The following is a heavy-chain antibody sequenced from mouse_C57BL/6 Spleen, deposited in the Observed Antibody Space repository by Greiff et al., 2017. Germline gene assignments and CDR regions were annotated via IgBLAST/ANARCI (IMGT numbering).Heavy chain of an antibody. Sequence: QVQLKESGAELVKPGASVKLSCKASGYTFTEYTIHWVKQRSGQGLEWIGWFYPGSGSIKYNEKFKDKATLTADKSSSTVYMELSRLTSEDSAVYFCARQTSLSTVVADYYYAMDYWGQGTSVTVSS. CDR1: GYTFTEYT. J-gene: IGHJ4*01. D-gene: IGHD1-1*01. V-gene: IGHV1-62-2*01. CDR3: ARQTSLSTVVADYYYAMDY. CDR2: FYPGSGSI.